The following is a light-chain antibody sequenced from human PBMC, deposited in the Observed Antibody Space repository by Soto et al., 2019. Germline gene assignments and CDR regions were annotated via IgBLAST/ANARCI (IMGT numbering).Light chain of an antibody. V-gene: IGLV2-14*01. CDR3: SSYSSSNTSVL. J-gene: IGLJ2*01. CDR1: SSDVGGYNY. CDR2: EVS. Sequence: QSVLTQPASVSGSPGQSITISCTGTSSDVGGYNYVSWYQQHPGKAPKLMIYEVSNRPSGLSNRFSGSKSGNTASLTISGLQAEDEADYYCSSYSSSNTSVLFGGGTKVTVL.